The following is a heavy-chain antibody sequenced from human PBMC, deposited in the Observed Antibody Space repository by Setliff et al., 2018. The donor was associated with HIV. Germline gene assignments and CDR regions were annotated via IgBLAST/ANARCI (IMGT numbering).Heavy chain of an antibody. Sequence: GASVKVSCKVSGIAVTESSIHWVRQTPDRGLEWMGGIEPEDGKRVDTQKFQGRVTISRDTSTSIGYMALSSLRPEDTAMYYCTTGTGSGLFEHWGQGTPVTVSS. J-gene: IGHJ4*02. CDR2: IEPEDGKR. D-gene: IGHD6-25*01. CDR3: TTGTGSGLFEH. V-gene: IGHV1-24*01. CDR1: GIAVTESS.